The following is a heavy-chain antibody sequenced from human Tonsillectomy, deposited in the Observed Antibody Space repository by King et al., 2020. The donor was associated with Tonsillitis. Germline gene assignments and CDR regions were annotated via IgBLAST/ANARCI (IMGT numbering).Heavy chain of an antibody. J-gene: IGHJ6*02. D-gene: IGHD4-23*01. CDR3: ARGSAVVKNGMDV. CDR1: GGSVSSGSDY. CDR2: INYSGST. Sequence: QLQESGPGLVKPSETLSLTCTVSGGSVSSGSDYLSWIRQPPGKGRDWIGYINYSGSTHNNPSLKRRVSTSIDTSKNQFSLKLSSVTAADTAVYYCARGSAVVKNGMDVWGQGTTVTVSS. V-gene: IGHV4-61*01.